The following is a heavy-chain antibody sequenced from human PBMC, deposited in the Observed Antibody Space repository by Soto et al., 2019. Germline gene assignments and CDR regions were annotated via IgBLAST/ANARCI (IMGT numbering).Heavy chain of an antibody. CDR1: GFTFSSYG. CDR3: ARDRWGDGSGSYCPLDY. Sequence: QVQLVESGGGVVQPGRSLRLSCAASGFTFSSYGMHWVRQAPGKGLEWVAVIWYDGSNKYYADSVKGRFTISRDNSKNTLYLQMNRLRAEATAVYYCARDRWGDGSGSYCPLDYWGQGTLVTVSS. V-gene: IGHV3-33*01. D-gene: IGHD3-10*01. CDR2: IWYDGSNK. J-gene: IGHJ4*02.